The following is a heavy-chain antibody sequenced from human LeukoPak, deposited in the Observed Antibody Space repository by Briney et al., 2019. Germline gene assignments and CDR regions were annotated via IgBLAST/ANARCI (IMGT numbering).Heavy chain of an antibody. D-gene: IGHD6-19*01. Sequence: GGSLRLSCAASGFTFSNHWMHWVRQAPGKGLVWVSLVNSAGRSVNYADSVKGRFTISRDNAKNTLYLQMTSLRVEDTAVYYCVRGSVAAYTSPFDYWGQGTLVTVSS. J-gene: IGHJ4*02. CDR3: VRGSVAAYTSPFDY. V-gene: IGHV3-74*01. CDR2: VNSAGRSV. CDR1: GFTFSNHW.